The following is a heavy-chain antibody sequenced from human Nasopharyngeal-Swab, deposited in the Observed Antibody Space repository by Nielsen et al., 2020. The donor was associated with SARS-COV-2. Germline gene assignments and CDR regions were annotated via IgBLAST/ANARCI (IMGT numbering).Heavy chain of an antibody. D-gene: IGHD3-16*01. CDR1: GFTFSSYT. V-gene: IGHV3-23*01. Sequence: GESLKISCGASGFTFSSYTMSWVRQAPGRGLEWVSAITGSGDATNYADSVRGRFTISRDNSKSTLYLQMNSLRAEDTVEYFCAKDGVRLNGIDVWGQGTTVTVSS. CDR2: ITGSGDAT. J-gene: IGHJ6*02. CDR3: AKDGVRLNGIDV.